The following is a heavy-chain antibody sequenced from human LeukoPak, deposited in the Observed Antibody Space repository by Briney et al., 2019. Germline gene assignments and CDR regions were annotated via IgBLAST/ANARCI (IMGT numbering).Heavy chain of an antibody. CDR1: GFPFGTYA. J-gene: IGHJ6*02. Sequence: GSLSLSCAASGFPFGTYAMHWVRKAPGKGREGVAMISYHGRKKLYADSVKGRFSISRDNAENTLFLQMNSLRHDDTAVYYCARVASLSVTHYYYYGMDVWGPGTPVSVSS. CDR2: ISYHGRKK. CDR3: ARVASLSVTHYYYYGMDV. D-gene: IGHD4-17*01. V-gene: IGHV3-30*04.